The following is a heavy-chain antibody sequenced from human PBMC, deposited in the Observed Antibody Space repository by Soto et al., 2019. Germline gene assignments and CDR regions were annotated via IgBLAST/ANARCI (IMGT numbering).Heavy chain of an antibody. CDR1: GFIFSDYY. J-gene: IGHJ4*02. D-gene: IGHD3-10*01. Sequence: GGSLRLSCAASGFIFSDYYMSWVRQAPGKGLECLAYISGSGNTIYYADSVQARFTTSRDNTKKSLYLQMDGLRAEDTALYYCATYTSPYTSGSFDHWGQGTLVTVSS. CDR3: ATYTSPYTSGSFDH. CDR2: ISGSGNTI. V-gene: IGHV3-11*01.